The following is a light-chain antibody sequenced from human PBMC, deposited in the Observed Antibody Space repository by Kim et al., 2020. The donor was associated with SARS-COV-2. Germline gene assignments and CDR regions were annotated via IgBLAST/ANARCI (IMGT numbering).Light chain of an antibody. CDR1: QGISNY. J-gene: IGKJ5*01. CDR3: LQHNGYPRT. Sequence: DIQMTQFPSSMSASIGDRVTITCRASQGISNYVAWFQQKPGKVPKRLIYVASSLQSGVPSRFSGSGSGTEFTLTISSLQPEDVATYYCLQHNGYPRTFGQGRRMEIK. V-gene: IGKV1-17*03. CDR2: VAS.